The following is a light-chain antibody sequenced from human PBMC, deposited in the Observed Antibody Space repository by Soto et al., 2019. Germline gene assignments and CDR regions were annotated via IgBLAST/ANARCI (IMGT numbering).Light chain of an antibody. Sequence: DIHLTQSPSFLSASVGDRVTITCRPSQAVPNNMAWYQQKPGKPPKLLIYEESTLYSGVPSRFSGRKSGTQFTLTIDSLQPEDFDTYYCQQVKTYPRTFGGGTKVDIK. V-gene: IGKV1-9*01. J-gene: IGKJ4*01. CDR3: QQVKTYPRT. CDR2: EES. CDR1: QAVPNN.